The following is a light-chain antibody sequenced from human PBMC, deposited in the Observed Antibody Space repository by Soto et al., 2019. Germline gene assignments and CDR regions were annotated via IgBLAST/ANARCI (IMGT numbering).Light chain of an antibody. CDR2: EVS. Sequence: QSALTQPASVSGSPGQSITISCTGTSSDVGGYNYVSWYQQHPGKAPKLMIYEVSNRPSGLFNRFSGSKSGNTASLTISGLQAEDAADYYCSSYTSSRTLVFGTGTKLTVL. CDR1: SSDVGGYNY. J-gene: IGLJ1*01. V-gene: IGLV2-14*01. CDR3: SSYTSSRTLV.